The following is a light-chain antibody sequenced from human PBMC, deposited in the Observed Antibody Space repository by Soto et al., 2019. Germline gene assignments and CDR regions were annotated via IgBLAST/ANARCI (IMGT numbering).Light chain of an antibody. CDR1: SSDVSAFNY. V-gene: IGLV2-14*03. J-gene: IGLJ1*01. CDR3: SSYTTRNTEV. CDR2: DVT. Sequence: QSALTQPASVSGSPGQSITISCIGTSSDVSAFNYVSWYQHHPGEAPKLIIYDVTDRPSGVSTRFSASKSGNTASLTISGLQAEDEADYYCSSYTTRNTEVFGTGTKLTVL.